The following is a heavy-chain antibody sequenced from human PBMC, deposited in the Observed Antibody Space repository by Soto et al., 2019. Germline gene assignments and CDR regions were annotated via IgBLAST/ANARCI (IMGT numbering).Heavy chain of an antibody. D-gene: IGHD2-2*03. CDR1: GFTFSSYS. V-gene: IGHV3-21*01. CDR2: ISSSSSYI. CDR3: AGGGYCSSSTCYDACDI. Sequence: GGSLRLSCAASGFTFSSYSMNWVRQAPGKGLEWVSSISSSSSYIYYADSVKGRFTISRDNAKNSLYLQMNSLRAEDTTVYYCAGGGYCSSSTCYDACDIWGQSTMLSVSS. J-gene: IGHJ3*02.